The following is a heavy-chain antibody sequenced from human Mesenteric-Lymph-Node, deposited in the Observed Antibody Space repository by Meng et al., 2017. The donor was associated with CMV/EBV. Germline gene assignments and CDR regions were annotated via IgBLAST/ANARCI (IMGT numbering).Heavy chain of an antibody. J-gene: IGHJ4*02. V-gene: IGHV4/OR15-8*01. D-gene: IGHD3-22*01. CDR3: ARSFSSSWLDF. CDR2: IHHSGGA. Sequence: SETLSLTCVVSGDSISSSNWWSWVRQPPGKGLEWIGEIHHSGGANYNPSLGSRITISVDKSKNQFSLKLRSVTAADTAVYYCARSFSSSWLDFWGREPWSPSPQ. CDR1: GDSISSSNW.